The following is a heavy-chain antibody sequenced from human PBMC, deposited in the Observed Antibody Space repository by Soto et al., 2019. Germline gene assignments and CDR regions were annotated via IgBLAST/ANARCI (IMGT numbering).Heavy chain of an antibody. CDR2: IWYDGSNK. CDR1: GFTFSSYG. Sequence: QVQLVESGGGVVQPGRSLRLSCAASGFTFSSYGMHWVRLAPGKGLEWVAVIWYDGSNKYYADSVKGRFTISRDNSKNTLYLQMHSLRAEDTAVYYCARARKPVSVRGVPPRDAYYYYGMDVWGLGSTVTVSS. V-gene: IGHV3-33*01. J-gene: IGHJ6*02. D-gene: IGHD3-10*01. CDR3: ARARKPVSVRGVPPRDAYYYYGMDV.